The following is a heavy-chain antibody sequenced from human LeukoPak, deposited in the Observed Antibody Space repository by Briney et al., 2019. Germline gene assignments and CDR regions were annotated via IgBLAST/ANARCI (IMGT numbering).Heavy chain of an antibody. V-gene: IGHV3-30*03. D-gene: IGHD2-15*01. J-gene: IGHJ3*02. CDR2: ISYDGSNK. Sequence: GGSLRLSCAASGFTFSNAWMSWVRQAPGKGLEWVAVISYDGSNKYYADSVKGRFTISRDNSKNTLYLQMNNLRAEDTAVYYCARDPRESSLYAFDIWGQGTMVTVSS. CDR3: ARDPRESSLYAFDI. CDR1: GFTFSNAW.